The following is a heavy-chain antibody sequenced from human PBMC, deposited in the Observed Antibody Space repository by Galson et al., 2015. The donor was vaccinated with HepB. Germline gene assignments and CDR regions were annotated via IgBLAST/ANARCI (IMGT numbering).Heavy chain of an antibody. CDR3: ARDMFDIVVVPAAISDAFDI. J-gene: IGHJ3*02. CDR1: GFTFSDYY. CDR2: ISSSSSYT. Sequence: SLRLSCAASGFTFSDYYMSWIRQAPGKGLEWVSYISSSSSYTNYADSVKGRFTISRDNAKNSLYLQMNSLRAEDTAVYYCARDMFDIVVVPAAISDAFDIWGQGTMVTVSS. V-gene: IGHV3-11*06. D-gene: IGHD2-2*01.